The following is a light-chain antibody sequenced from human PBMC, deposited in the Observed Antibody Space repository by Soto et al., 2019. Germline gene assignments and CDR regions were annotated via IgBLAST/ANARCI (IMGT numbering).Light chain of an antibody. J-gene: IGKJ1*01. CDR1: QDISNY. V-gene: IGKV1-39*01. CDR2: DAT. CDR3: QQSYVTPRT. Sequence: DIQMTQSPSSLSASVGDRVTITCRASQDISNYLNWYQHRLGRAPKLLIYDATRLQSGVSSRFSGSGSGTDFTLNISSLQPEDFATSYCQQSYVTPRTFGPGTRVDIK.